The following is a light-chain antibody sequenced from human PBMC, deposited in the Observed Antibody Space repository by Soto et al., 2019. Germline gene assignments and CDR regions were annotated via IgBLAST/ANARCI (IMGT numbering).Light chain of an antibody. V-gene: IGLV2-18*02. Sequence: QSVLPQPPSVSGSPGQSVTISCTGTSSDVGSYDRVSWYQQPPGTAPKLMIYEVSNRPSGVPDRFSGSKSGNTASLTISGLQAEDEAEYYCTSYTSSNTFVFGTGTKVTVL. CDR1: SSDVGSYDR. CDR3: TSYTSSNTFV. J-gene: IGLJ1*01. CDR2: EVS.